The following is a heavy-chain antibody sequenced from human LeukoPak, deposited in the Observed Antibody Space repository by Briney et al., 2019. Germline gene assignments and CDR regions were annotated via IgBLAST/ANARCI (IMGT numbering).Heavy chain of an antibody. Sequence: SETLSLTCTVSGGSISSSYWSWIRQPPGKGLEWIGYIYYTGSTNYTPSLKSRVTISLDSSKNQFSLKLSSATAADTAVYYCARGDYAPRPEYWGPGTLVTVSS. CDR1: GGSISSSY. J-gene: IGHJ4*02. D-gene: IGHD4-17*01. V-gene: IGHV4-59*01. CDR3: ARGDYAPRPEY. CDR2: IYYTGST.